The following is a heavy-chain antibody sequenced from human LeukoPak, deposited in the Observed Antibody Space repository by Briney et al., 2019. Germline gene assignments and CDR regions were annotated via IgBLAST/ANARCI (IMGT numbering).Heavy chain of an antibody. Sequence: SVKVSCKASGGTFSSYAISWVRQAPGQGLEWMGGIIPIFGTANYAQKFQGRVTITADESTCTAYMELSSLRSEDTAVYYCARVTGGRYCSTTSCYMRGWFDPWGQGTLVTVSS. V-gene: IGHV1-69*01. D-gene: IGHD2-2*02. J-gene: IGHJ5*02. CDR3: ARVTGGRYCSTTSCYMRGWFDP. CDR1: GGTFSSYA. CDR2: IIPIFGTA.